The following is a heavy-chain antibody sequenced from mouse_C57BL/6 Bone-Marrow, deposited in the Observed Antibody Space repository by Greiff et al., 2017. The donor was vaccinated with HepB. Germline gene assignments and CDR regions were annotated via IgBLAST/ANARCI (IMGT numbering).Heavy chain of an antibody. CDR1: GFTFSDFY. V-gene: IGHV7-1*01. CDR2: SRNKANDYTT. CDR3: ARDGDGNRGFAY. Sequence: EVQLVESGGGLVQSGRSLRLSCATSGFTFSDFYMEWVRQAPGKGLEWIAASRNKANDYTTEYSASVKGRFIVSRDTSQSILYLQMNALRAEDTAIYYCARDGDGNRGFAYWGQGTLVTVSA. D-gene: IGHD2-1*01. J-gene: IGHJ3*01.